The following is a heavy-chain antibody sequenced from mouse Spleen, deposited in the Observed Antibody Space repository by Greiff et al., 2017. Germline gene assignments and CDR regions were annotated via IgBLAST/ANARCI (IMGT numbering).Heavy chain of an antibody. J-gene: IGHJ3*01. CDR3: ARHLPGGFAY. V-gene: IGHV5-9*04. CDR1: GFTFSSYA. Sequence: DVKLVESGGGLVKLGGSLKLSCAASGFTFSSYAMSWVRQTPEKRLEWVATISSGGGNTYYPDSVKGRFTISRDNAKNTLYLQMSSLKSEDTAMYYCARHLPGGFAYWGQGTLVTVSA. D-gene: IGHD5-1*01. CDR2: ISSGGGNT.